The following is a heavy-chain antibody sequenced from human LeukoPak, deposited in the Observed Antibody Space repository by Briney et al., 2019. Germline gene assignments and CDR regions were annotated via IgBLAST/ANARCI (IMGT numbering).Heavy chain of an antibody. CDR1: XFXFSXYA. Sequence: LRLSXAAXXFXFSXYAMSWVRQAPGKGLEWVSAISGSGGSTYYADSVKGRFTISRDNSKNTLYLQMNSLRAEDTAVYYCAKVRGYSYAKMGTTVFDYWGQGTLVTVSS. CDR3: AKVRGYSYAKMGTTVFDY. D-gene: IGHD5-18*01. J-gene: IGHJ4*02. V-gene: IGHV3-23*01. CDR2: ISGSGGST.